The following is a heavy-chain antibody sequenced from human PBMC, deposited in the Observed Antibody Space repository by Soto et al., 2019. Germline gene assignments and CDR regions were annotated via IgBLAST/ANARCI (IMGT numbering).Heavy chain of an antibody. CDR3: ARDILGPAALYY. V-gene: IGHV3-21*01. J-gene: IGHJ4*02. CDR2: ISSSSSYI. D-gene: IGHD2-2*01. Sequence: GGSLRLSCAASGFTFSSYSMNWVRQAPGKGLEWVSSISSSSSYIYYADSVKGRFTISRDNAKNSLYLQMNSLRAEDTAVYYCARDILGPAALYYWGQGTLVTVSS. CDR1: GFTFSSYS.